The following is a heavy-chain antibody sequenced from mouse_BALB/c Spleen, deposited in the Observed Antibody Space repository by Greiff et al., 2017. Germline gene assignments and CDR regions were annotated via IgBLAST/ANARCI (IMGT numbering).Heavy chain of an antibody. CDR3: ARWGTYYGSSYYFDY. CDR1: GYTFTSYW. Sequence: VQLHQSGAELAKPGASVKMSCKASGYTFTSYWMHWVKQRPGQGLEWIGYINPSTGYTEYNQKFKDKATLTADKSSSTAYMQLSSLTSEDSAVYYCARWGTYYGSSYYFDYWGQGTTLTVSS. D-gene: IGHD1-1*01. V-gene: IGHV1-7*01. J-gene: IGHJ2*01. CDR2: INPSTGYT.